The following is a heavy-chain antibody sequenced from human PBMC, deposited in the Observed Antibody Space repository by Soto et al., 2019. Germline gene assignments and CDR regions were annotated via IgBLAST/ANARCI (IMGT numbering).Heavy chain of an antibody. CDR1: GYTFTSYD. V-gene: IGHV1-8*01. D-gene: IGHD6-19*01. J-gene: IGHJ4*02. CDR2: MNPNSGNT. CDR3: ARRSSGWYFDY. Sequence: ASVKVSCKASGYTFTSYDINWVRQATGQGLEWMGWMNPNSGNTGNAQKFQGRITMTRNTSISTAYMELSSLRSEDTAVYYCARRSSGWYFDYWGQGTLVTVSS.